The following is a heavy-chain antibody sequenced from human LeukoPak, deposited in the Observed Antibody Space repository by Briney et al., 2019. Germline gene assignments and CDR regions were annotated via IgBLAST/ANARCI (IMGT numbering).Heavy chain of an antibody. J-gene: IGHJ4*02. V-gene: IGHV3-66*02. CDR2: IYSGGST. CDR3: ARVARYYGSGSYYNFVDY. CDR1: GFIVTCNY. D-gene: IGHD3-10*01. Sequence: QPGGSLRPSYPASGFIVTCNYVRSARQAPGGGLGWPTDIYSGGSTYYADSVKGRFTISRDNSKNTLYLQMNSLRAEDTAVYYCARVARYYGSGSYYNFVDYWGQGTLVTVSS.